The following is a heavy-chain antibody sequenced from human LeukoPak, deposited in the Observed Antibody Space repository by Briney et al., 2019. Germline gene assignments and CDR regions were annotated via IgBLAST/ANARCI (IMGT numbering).Heavy chain of an antibody. CDR2: IIPIFGTA. CDR3: ARSVAPELHFGY. Sequence: GASVKVSCKASGGTFSSYAISWVRQAPGQGLEWMGGIIPIFGTANYAQKFQGRVTITADESTSTAYMELSSLRSEDTAVYYCARSVAPELHFGYWGQGTLVTVSS. V-gene: IGHV1-69*13. CDR1: GGTFSSYA. J-gene: IGHJ4*02. D-gene: IGHD1-26*01.